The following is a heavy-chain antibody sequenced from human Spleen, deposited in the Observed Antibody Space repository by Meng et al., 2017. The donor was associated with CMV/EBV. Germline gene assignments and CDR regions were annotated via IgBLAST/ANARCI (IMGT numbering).Heavy chain of an antibody. CDR3: ARDVGGDGYNRYSFDY. CDR2: INPYTGGT. CDR1: GYTFTSHY. V-gene: IGHV1-2*02. J-gene: IGHJ4*02. Sequence: ASVKVSCKASGYTFTSHYVHWVRQAPGRGLEWMGSINPYTGGTQYLPGFQGRVTLTRDTSISAAYMELSRLKSDDSAVYYCARDVGGDGYNRYSFDYWGQGTLVTVSS. D-gene: IGHD5-24*01.